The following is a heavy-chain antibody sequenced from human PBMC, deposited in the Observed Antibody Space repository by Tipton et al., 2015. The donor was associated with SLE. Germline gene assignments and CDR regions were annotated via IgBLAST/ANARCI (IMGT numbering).Heavy chain of an antibody. CDR1: GGSFSGYP. Sequence: TLSLTCAVNGGSFSGYPWSWIRQPPGKGLEWMGEIDHGGNTNYNPSLKGRVTISVDTSNNHFSLKLASVTAADTAVYYCAREGHSDAFDIWGQGTMVTVSS. V-gene: IGHV4-34*01. J-gene: IGHJ3*02. CDR2: IDHGGNT. CDR3: AREGHSDAFDI.